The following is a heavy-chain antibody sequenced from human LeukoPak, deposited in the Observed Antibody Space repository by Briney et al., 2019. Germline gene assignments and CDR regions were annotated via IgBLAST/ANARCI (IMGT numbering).Heavy chain of an antibody. J-gene: IGHJ5*02. V-gene: IGHV4-59*08. CDR1: GVTISSFW. CDR3: VRPRAYCDSAACYAGNWFDP. D-gene: IGHD2-2*01. CDR2: VYYSGST. Sequence: SETLSLTCTVSGVTISSFWWSWIRQPPGQGLEWIGYVYYSGSTNYNPSLKSRVTISVDTSKNQFSLKLTSVTAADTAVYYCVRPRAYCDSAACYAGNWFDPWGQGTLVTVSS.